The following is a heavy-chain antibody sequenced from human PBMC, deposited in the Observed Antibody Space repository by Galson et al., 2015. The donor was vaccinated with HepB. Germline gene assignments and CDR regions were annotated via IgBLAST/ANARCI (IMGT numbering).Heavy chain of an antibody. J-gene: IGHJ3*02. CDR2: IYPGDSDT. Sequence: QSGAEVTKPGESLKISCKGSGYSFTSYWIGWVRQMPGKGLEWMGIIYPGDSDTRYSPSFQGQVTISADKSISTAYLQWSSLKASDTAMYYCARPSSADGPRTYYYDSSGLNWDAFDIWGQGTMVTVSS. CDR1: GYSFTSYW. D-gene: IGHD3-22*01. V-gene: IGHV5-51*01. CDR3: ARPSSADGPRTYYYDSSGLNWDAFDI.